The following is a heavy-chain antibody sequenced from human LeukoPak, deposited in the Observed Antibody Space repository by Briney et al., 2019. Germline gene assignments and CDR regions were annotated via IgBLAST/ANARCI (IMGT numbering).Heavy chain of an antibody. Sequence: GGSLRLSCAASGFTFSSYSMNWVRQAPGKGLESVSSISSSSSYIYYPDSVKGRFTISRDNSKNSLYLQMNSLRAEDTAVYYCARASSGWAVDLYYFDYWGQGTLVTVSS. CDR2: ISSSSSYI. J-gene: IGHJ4*02. V-gene: IGHV3-21*01. CDR1: GFTFSSYS. CDR3: ARASSGWAVDLYYFDY. D-gene: IGHD6-19*01.